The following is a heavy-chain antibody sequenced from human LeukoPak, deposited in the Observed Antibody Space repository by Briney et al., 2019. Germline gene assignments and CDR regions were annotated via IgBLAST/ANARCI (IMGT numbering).Heavy chain of an antibody. CDR3: ARLNQYYYGSGSRFDP. CDR2: INHSGST. J-gene: IGHJ5*02. Sequence: SETLSLTCAVYGGSFSGYYWSWIRQPPGKGLEWIGEINHSGSTNYNPSLKSRVTISVDTSKNQFSLKLSSVTAADTAVYYCARLNQYYYGSGSRFDPWGQGTLVTVSS. CDR1: GGSFSGYY. D-gene: IGHD3-10*01. V-gene: IGHV4-34*01.